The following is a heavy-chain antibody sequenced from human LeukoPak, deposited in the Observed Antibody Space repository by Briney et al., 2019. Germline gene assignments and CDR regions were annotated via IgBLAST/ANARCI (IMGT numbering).Heavy chain of an antibody. CDR2: IYYSGST. V-gene: IGHV4-39*07. J-gene: IGHJ4*02. CDR3: ARGPTTMTRAFDY. CDR1: GGSISSSNYY. Sequence: SETLSLTCTVSGGSISSSNYYWGWIRQPPGKGLEWIGAIYYSGSTYYNPSLKSRVTISVDTSKNQFSLKLSSVTAADTAVYYCARGPTTMTRAFDYWGQGTLVTVSS. D-gene: IGHD4-11*01.